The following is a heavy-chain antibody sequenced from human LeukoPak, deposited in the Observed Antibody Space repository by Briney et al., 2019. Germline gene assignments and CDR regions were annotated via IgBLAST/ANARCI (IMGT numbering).Heavy chain of an antibody. V-gene: IGHV3-20*04. CDR1: GSPFDDNG. CDR3: ARDLGTIFGVVTGYRPDYFDF. CDR2: IIWNGGRT. Sequence: GGSLRLSCAASGSPFDDNGMSWVRQPPGKGLEWFSGIIWNGGRTGSAASVKGRFTISRDNSKNSLYLQMNSLRAEDTALYYCARDLGTIFGVVTGYRPDYFDFWGQGTLVTVSS. J-gene: IGHJ4*02. D-gene: IGHD3-3*01.